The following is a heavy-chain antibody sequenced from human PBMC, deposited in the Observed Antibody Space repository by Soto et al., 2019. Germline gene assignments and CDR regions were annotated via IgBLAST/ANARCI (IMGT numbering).Heavy chain of an antibody. CDR3: AKDLIQGAFDI. V-gene: IGHV3-23*01. Sequence: PGESLSLTCAASGFTFSSYAMSWVRQAAGKGLEWVSAISGSGGSTYYADSVKGRFTSSRDNYKNTLYLQMNSVRAEDTAVYYCAKDLIQGAFDIWGQGTMVTVSS. CDR1: GFTFSSYA. D-gene: IGHD3-16*01. J-gene: IGHJ3*02. CDR2: ISGSGGST.